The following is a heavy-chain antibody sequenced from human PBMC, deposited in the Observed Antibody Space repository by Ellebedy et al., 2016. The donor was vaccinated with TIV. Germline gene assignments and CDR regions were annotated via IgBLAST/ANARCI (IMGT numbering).Heavy chain of an antibody. V-gene: IGHV1-3*01. Sequence: ASVKVSCKASGYTFTSYAMHWVRQAPGQRLEWMGWINAGNGNTKYSQKFQGRVTITRDTSASTAYMELSSLGSEDTAVYYCARSLYSSSWYAPHYYYGMDVWGQGTTVTVSS. CDR3: ARSLYSSSWYAPHYYYGMDV. J-gene: IGHJ6*02. D-gene: IGHD6-13*01. CDR2: INAGNGNT. CDR1: GYTFTSYA.